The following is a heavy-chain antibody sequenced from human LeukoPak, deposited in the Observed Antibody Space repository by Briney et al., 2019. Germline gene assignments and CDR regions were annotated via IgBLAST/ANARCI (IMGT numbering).Heavy chain of an antibody. CDR1: GYTFTSYD. J-gene: IGHJ4*02. V-gene: IGHV1-18*01. CDR2: ISAYNGNT. D-gene: IGHD2-21*02. CDR3: ARDARVFANCGGDCYPGVY. Sequence: ASVKVSCKASGYTFTSYDISWVRQAPGQGLEWMGWISAYNGNTNYAQKLQGRVTMTTDTSTSTAYMELRSLRSDDTAVYYCARDARVFANCGGDCYPGVYWGQGTLVTVSS.